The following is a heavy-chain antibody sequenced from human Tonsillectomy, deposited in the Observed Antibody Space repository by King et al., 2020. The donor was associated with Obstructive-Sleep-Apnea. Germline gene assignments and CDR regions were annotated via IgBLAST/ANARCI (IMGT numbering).Heavy chain of an antibody. V-gene: IGHV1-24*01. J-gene: IGHJ4*02. D-gene: IGHD3-10*02. CDR2: VDPEDGET. Sequence: QLVQSGAEVKKPGASVKVSCKVFGYTLTELSVQWVRQAPGKGLEWLGGVDPEDGETIYSQKFQGRVTVAEDTSTDTANRILSSLRSQDTAVYYCAARELFEELRVPNYWGQGTLVTVSS. CDR1: GYTLTELS. CDR3: AARELFEELRVPNY.